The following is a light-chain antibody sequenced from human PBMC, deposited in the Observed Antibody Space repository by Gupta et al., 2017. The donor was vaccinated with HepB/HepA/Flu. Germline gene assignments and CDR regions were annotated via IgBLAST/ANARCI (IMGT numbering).Light chain of an antibody. CDR2: AND. J-gene: IGLJ3*02. V-gene: IGLV1-51*01. CDR3: GSWDSSLSAWV. CDR1: TSNIGNNY. Sequence: QSVFTYPPPVSPASGQKVTISCSASTSNIGNNYVSWHQQLPGTAPKLLIYANDKRPSGIPDRFSGSKSGTSATLDITGLQTGDEADYHCGSWDSSLSAWVFGGGTTLTVL.